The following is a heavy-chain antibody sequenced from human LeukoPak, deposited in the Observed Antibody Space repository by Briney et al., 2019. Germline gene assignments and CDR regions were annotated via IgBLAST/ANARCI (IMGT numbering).Heavy chain of an antibody. D-gene: IGHD3-3*01. CDR3: ARGAVLRFHFDY. CDR2: INTDGSST. J-gene: IGHJ4*02. V-gene: IGHV3-74*01. Sequence: PGGSLRLSCAASGFTFSSYWMHWVRQAPGKGLVWVSRINTDGSSTSYADSVKGRFTISRDNAKNTLYLQMNSLRAEDTAVYYCARGAVLRFHFDYWGQGTLVTVSS. CDR1: GFTFSSYW.